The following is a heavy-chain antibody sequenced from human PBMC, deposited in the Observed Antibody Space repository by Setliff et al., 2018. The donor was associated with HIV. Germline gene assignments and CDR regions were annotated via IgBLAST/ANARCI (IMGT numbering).Heavy chain of an antibody. CDR2: ISHDGSNQ. D-gene: IGHD6-19*01. J-gene: IGHJ3*01. V-gene: IGHV3-30*19. Sequence: PGGSLRLSCATSGFSLRTYGLHWVRQAPGKGLEWVAMISHDGSNQYYADSVKGRLTISRDNSKNALSLQMNSLRAEDTALYYCARIDVAVVGDDTFDVWGQGTMVTVSS. CDR3: ARIDVAVVGDDTFDV. CDR1: GFSLRTYG.